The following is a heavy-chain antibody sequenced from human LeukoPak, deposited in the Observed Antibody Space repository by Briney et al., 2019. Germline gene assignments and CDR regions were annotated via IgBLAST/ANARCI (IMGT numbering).Heavy chain of an antibody. V-gene: IGHV3-20*04. D-gene: IGHD2-15*01. Sequence: GGSLRLSCAASGFTFDDYGMSWVRQAPGKGLEWVSVINLNGGSTGYADSVKGRFTISRDNAKNSLYLQMNSLRAEDTSLYYCARDGVPTRYCSGGSCYSTYYYYYYMDVWGKGTTVTVSS. CDR3: ARDGVPTRYCSGGSCYSTYYYYYYMDV. J-gene: IGHJ6*03. CDR1: GFTFDDYG. CDR2: INLNGGST.